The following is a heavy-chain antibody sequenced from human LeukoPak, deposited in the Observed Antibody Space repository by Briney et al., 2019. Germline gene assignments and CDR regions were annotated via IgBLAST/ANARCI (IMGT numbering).Heavy chain of an antibody. V-gene: IGHV1-18*01. J-gene: IGHJ3*02. Sequence: ASVKVSCKASGYTFTSYGISWVRQAPGQGLEWMGWISAYNGNTNYAQKLQGRVTMTEDTSTDTAYMELTNLRSEDTAVYYCARDAYCIRTSCEPKGFDIWGQGTMVTVSS. CDR1: GYTFTSYG. CDR3: ARDAYCIRTSCEPKGFDI. CDR2: ISAYNGNT. D-gene: IGHD2-2*01.